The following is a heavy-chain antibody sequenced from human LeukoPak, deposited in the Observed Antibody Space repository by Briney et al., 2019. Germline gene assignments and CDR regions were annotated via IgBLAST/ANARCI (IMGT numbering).Heavy chain of an antibody. D-gene: IGHD2-21*02. CDR3: ARGSKDIVVVTAINDAFDI. Sequence: ASVKVSCTASGYTFTSYYMHWVRQAPGQGLEWMGIINPSGGSTSYAQKFQGRVTMTRDTSTSTVYMELSSLRSEDTAVYYCARGSKDIVVVTAINDAFDIWGQGTMVTVFS. CDR2: INPSGGST. CDR1: GYTFTSYY. J-gene: IGHJ3*02. V-gene: IGHV1-46*01.